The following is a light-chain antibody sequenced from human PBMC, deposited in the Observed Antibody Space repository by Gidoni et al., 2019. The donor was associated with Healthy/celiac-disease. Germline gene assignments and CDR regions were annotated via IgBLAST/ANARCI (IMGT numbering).Light chain of an antibody. J-gene: IGKJ1*01. CDR2: GAS. Sequence: EIVMTQSPATLSVSPGERATLSCRASQSVSSNLAWYKQKPGQAPRLLIYGASTRATGIPSRFSGSGSGTEFTLTISSLQSEDFAAYYCQQYNNWPRTFGQGTKVEIK. CDR1: QSVSSN. CDR3: QQYNNWPRT. V-gene: IGKV3-15*01.